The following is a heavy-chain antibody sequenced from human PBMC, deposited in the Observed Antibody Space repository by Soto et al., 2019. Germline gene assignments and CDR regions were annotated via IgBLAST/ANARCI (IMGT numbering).Heavy chain of an antibody. CDR2: IYSNGSP. CDR3: TRGVGALGY. J-gene: IGHJ4*02. Sequence: QLQLQESGPRLVKPSETLSLMCTVSGGSITSSRYFGGWVRQPPGKGLEWIGRIYSNGSPYYSPSLKSRVTMSVDTSKNQFFLKLNSVTDADTAVYYCTRGVGALGYWGPGTLVTVSS. D-gene: IGHD1-26*01. V-gene: IGHV4-39*01. CDR1: GGSITSSRYF.